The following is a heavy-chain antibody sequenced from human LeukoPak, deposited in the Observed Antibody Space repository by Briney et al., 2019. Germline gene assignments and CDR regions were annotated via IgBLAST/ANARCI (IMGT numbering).Heavy chain of an antibody. Sequence: GGSLRLSCAASGFTFSSYGMHWVRQAPGKGLERVAVISYDGSNKYYADSVKGRFTISRDNSKNTLYLQMNSLRAEDTAVYYCAKDKPYDSSGWGHFDYWGQGTLVTVSS. CDR1: GFTFSSYG. D-gene: IGHD6-19*01. V-gene: IGHV3-30*18. CDR3: AKDKPYDSSGWGHFDY. J-gene: IGHJ4*02. CDR2: ISYDGSNK.